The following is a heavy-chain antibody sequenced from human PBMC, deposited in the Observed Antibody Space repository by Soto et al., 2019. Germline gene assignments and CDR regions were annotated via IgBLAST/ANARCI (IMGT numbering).Heavy chain of an antibody. CDR3: ARVPASTVLTHHFGY. V-gene: IGHV1-3*01. CDR2: INAGNGNT. CDR1: GYIFNNYV. D-gene: IGHD4-4*01. Sequence: ASVKVSCKASGYIFNNYVLYWVRQAPGQRLEWVGWINAGNGNTKYSQKFQGRVTITRDTSATTVYMVLYSLRSEDTAMYYCARVPASTVLTHHFGYLGQGILVTVSS. J-gene: IGHJ4*02.